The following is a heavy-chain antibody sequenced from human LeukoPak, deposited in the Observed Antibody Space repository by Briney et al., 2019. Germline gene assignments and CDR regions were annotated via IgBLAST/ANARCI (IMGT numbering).Heavy chain of an antibody. Sequence: GGSLRLSCAASGFTFSSYAMSWVRQAPGKGLEWVSAISGSGGSTYYADSVKGRFTISRDNSKNTLYLQMNSLRDEDTAVYYCAKSYCSSTSCSQWYFDYWGQGTLVTVSS. CDR3: AKSYCSSTSCSQWYFDY. J-gene: IGHJ4*02. D-gene: IGHD2-2*01. CDR1: GFTFSSYA. V-gene: IGHV3-23*01. CDR2: ISGSGGST.